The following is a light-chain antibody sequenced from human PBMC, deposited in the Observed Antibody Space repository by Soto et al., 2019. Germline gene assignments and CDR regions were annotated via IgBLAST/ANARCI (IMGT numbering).Light chain of an antibody. V-gene: IGLV2-14*01. Sequence: QSALTQPASVSGSPGQSITISCTGTSSDVGAYNYVSWYQQHPGKAPKLMIYEVSHRPSGVSNRFSGSKSDYTASLTISGLQAEDEADYYCSSYTSSSTWVFGGGTKLTVL. CDR2: EVS. CDR1: SSDVGAYNY. J-gene: IGLJ3*02. CDR3: SSYTSSSTWV.